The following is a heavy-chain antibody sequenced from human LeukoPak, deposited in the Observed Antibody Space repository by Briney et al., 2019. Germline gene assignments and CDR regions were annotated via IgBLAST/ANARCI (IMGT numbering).Heavy chain of an antibody. D-gene: IGHD4-17*01. CDR2: IIPVLDIT. Sequence: SVKVSCKASGGTFSSYAISWVRQAPGQGLEWMGRIIPVLDITNYAQKFQGRVTITTDRSTNTAYMELSSLRSDDTAVYYCARPRGTVSTYAFDYWGQGALCIVSS. V-gene: IGHV1-69*04. CDR3: ARPRGTVSTYAFDY. J-gene: IGHJ4*02. CDR1: GGTFSSYA.